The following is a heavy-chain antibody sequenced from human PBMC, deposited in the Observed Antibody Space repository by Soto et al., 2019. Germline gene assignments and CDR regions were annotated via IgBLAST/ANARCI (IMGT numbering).Heavy chain of an antibody. J-gene: IGHJ6*02. CDR2: ISPYNGHT. Sequence: ASVKVSCKASGYSFTSYGISWVRRAPGQGLEWMGWISPYNGHTQFVQRFQGRVSMTTDTSTKTAYMELRNLRSDDTAHYYCARDLTIVPATHPRLENYGMDVWVQGTTVTVS. V-gene: IGHV1-18*01. CDR3: ARDLTIVPATHPRLENYGMDV. CDR1: GYSFTSYG. D-gene: IGHD2-2*01.